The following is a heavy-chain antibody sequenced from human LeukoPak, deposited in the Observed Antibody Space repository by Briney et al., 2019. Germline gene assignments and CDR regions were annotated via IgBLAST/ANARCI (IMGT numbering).Heavy chain of an antibody. Sequence: SETLSLTCAVPGGSISSSNWWNWDRQPPGKGLEWIGEIYHSGSTNYNPSLKSRVTISVDKSKNQFSLKLSSVTAADTAVYYCARTFYYGSGSYLVYWGQGTLITVSS. CDR1: GGSISSSNW. V-gene: IGHV4-4*02. CDR2: IYHSGST. J-gene: IGHJ4*02. D-gene: IGHD3-10*01. CDR3: ARTFYYGSGSYLVY.